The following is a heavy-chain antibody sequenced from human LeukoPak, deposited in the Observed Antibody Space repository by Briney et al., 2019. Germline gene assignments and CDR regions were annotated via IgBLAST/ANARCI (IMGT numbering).Heavy chain of an antibody. V-gene: IGHV4-61*02. CDR2: IYTDGST. CDR3: AREAVSGSFHY. CDR1: GGSVSRGYYY. Sequence: PSQTLSLTCTVSGGSVSRGYYYWSWIRQPAGERLEWIGRIYTDGSTYYNPSLKSRVTISLDTSKNHFSLKLTSVTAADTAVYYCAREAVSGSFHYWGQGTLVTVSS. J-gene: IGHJ4*02. D-gene: IGHD6-19*01.